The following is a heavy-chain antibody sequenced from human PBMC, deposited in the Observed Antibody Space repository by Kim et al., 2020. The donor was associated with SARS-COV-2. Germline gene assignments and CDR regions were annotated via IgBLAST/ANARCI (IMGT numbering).Heavy chain of an antibody. J-gene: IGHJ6*02. V-gene: IGHV4-59*01. CDR2: IYYSGST. D-gene: IGHD6-19*01. CDR3: ARVNKYSSGWYYYYYGMDV. Sequence: SETLSLTCTVSGGSISSYYWSWIRQPPGKGLEWIGYIYYSGSTNYNPSLKSRVTISVDTSKNQFSLKLSSVTAADTAVYYCARVNKYSSGWYYYYYGMDVWGQGTTVTVSS. CDR1: GGSISSYY.